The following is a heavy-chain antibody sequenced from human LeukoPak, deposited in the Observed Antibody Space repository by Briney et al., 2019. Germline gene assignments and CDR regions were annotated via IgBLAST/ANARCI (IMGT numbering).Heavy chain of an antibody. D-gene: IGHD1-26*01. V-gene: IGHV3-23*01. CDR3: ARGLGSFRLEYFQH. CDR2: IGGSSSHI. Sequence: GGSLRLSCAASGFAFGSYAMSWVRQAPGKGLEWVSSIGGSSSHIYYADSVKGRFTISRDNSKNTLYLQMNSLRAEDTAVYYCARGLGSFRLEYFQHWGQGTLVTVSS. J-gene: IGHJ1*01. CDR1: GFAFGSYA.